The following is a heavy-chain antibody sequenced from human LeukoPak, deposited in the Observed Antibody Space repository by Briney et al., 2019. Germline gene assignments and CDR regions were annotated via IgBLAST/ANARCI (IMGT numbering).Heavy chain of an antibody. D-gene: IGHD3/OR15-3a*01. CDR3: AKDRGTGLKGGSWGMDV. CDR2: IAWNGGRA. V-gene: IGHV3-9*01. CDR1: GFTFDDFA. Sequence: SLRLSCVASGFTFDDFAMHWVRQVPGKGLEWVSGIAWNGGRAAFADSVKGRFNISRDNDKNSLYLQMNSLRPEDTAFYYCAKDRGTGLKGGSWGMDVWGQGTTVTVSS. J-gene: IGHJ6*02.